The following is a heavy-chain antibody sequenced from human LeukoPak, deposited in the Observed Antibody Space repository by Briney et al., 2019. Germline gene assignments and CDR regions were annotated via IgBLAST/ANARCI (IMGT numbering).Heavy chain of an antibody. D-gene: IGHD2-15*01. Sequence: ASVKVSCKASGYTFTNYGITWVRQAPGQGLEWMGWISANNGNTNYAQKLQGRVTMTTDTSTSTVYMELRSLTSDDTAVYYCARVEVEAGTNWFDPWGQGTLVTVSS. CDR1: GYTFTNYG. J-gene: IGHJ5*02. CDR2: ISANNGNT. CDR3: ARVEVEAGTNWFDP. V-gene: IGHV1-18*01.